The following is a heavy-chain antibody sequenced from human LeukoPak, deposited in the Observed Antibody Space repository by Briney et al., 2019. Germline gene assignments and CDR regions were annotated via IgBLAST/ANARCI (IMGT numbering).Heavy chain of an antibody. J-gene: IGHJ4*02. Sequence: PGGSLRLSCAASGFTFSSYSMNWVRQAPGKGLEWVSSISSSSSYIYYADSVKGRFTISRDNAKNSLCLQMNSLRAEDTAVYYCARERGYSGYDWGDWGQGTLVTVSS. CDR3: ARERGYSGYDWGD. D-gene: IGHD5-12*01. CDR1: GFTFSSYS. CDR2: ISSSSSYI. V-gene: IGHV3-21*01.